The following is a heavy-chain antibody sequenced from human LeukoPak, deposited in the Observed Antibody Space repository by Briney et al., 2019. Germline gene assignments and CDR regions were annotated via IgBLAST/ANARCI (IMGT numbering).Heavy chain of an antibody. Sequence: SETLSLTYAVYGGSFSGYYWSWIRQPPGKGLEWIGEINHSGGTNYNPSLKSRVTISVDTSKNQFSLKLSSVTAADTAVYYCARGGVLLYSRRNGMDVWGQGTTVTVSS. J-gene: IGHJ6*02. V-gene: IGHV4-34*01. D-gene: IGHD3-10*01. CDR3: ARGGVLLYSRRNGMDV. CDR1: GGSFSGYY. CDR2: INHSGGT.